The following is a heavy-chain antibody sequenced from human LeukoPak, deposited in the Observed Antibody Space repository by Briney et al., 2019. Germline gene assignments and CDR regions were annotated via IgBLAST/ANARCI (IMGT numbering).Heavy chain of an antibody. Sequence: GGSLRLSCAAWGFTFRSYAMSGVREARGKGVEWVSAISGIGCSTYYADSVKGRFTISRDNSKNPLYLQMDSLRAEDTAVYYCAKAGNLVPYYYYYLDVWGKGTTVTVSS. D-gene: IGHD6-6*01. CDR1: GFTFRSYA. V-gene: IGHV3-23*01. J-gene: IGHJ6*03. CDR2: ISGIGCST. CDR3: AKAGNLVPYYYYYLDV.